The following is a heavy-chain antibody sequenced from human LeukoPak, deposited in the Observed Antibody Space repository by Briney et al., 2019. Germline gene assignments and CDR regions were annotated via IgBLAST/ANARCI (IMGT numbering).Heavy chain of an antibody. D-gene: IGHD1-26*01. Sequence: GGSLRLSCAASGFTFSIYSMSWVRQAPGKGLEWVSVISPSGDRTYYADSVKGRFIISRDNSKNTLYLQMNSLRAEDTAVYYCAKGIHIVGALDGWGQGTLVTVSS. J-gene: IGHJ4*02. V-gene: IGHV3-23*01. CDR1: GFTFSIYS. CDR3: AKGIHIVGALDG. CDR2: ISPSGDRT.